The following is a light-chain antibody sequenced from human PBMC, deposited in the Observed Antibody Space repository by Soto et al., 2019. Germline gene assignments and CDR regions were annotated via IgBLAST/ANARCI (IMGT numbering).Light chain of an antibody. CDR2: GAS. CDR1: QSVSRSY. J-gene: IGKJ1*01. V-gene: IGKV3-20*01. CDR3: QQYGSSPWT. Sequence: EIVLTQSPGTLSLSPGERANLSCRASQSVSRSYLAWYQQKPGQAPRLLIYGASSRATGIPDRFSGSGSGTDFTLTISRLEPEDFAVYYCQQYGSSPWTFGQGTKVDIK.